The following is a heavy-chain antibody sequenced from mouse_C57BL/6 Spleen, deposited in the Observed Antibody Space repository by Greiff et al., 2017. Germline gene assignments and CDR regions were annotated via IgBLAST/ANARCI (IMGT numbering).Heavy chain of an antibody. CDR1: GYTFTDYY. Sequence: VQLQQSGPELVKPGASVKISCKASGYTFTDYYMNWVKQSHGKSLEWIGDINPNNGGTSYNQKFKGKATLTVDKSSSTAYMELRSLTSEDSAVYYCARRDTTVVGYYAMDYWGQGTSVTVSS. CDR2: INPNNGGT. V-gene: IGHV1-26*01. CDR3: ARRDTTVVGYYAMDY. J-gene: IGHJ4*01. D-gene: IGHD1-1*01.